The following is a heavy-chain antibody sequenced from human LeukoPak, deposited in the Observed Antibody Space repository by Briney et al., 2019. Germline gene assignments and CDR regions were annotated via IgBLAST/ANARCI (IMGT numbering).Heavy chain of an antibody. V-gene: IGHV4-39*07. CDR3: ARQPYYYGSARVIFDY. CDR2: IYYSGST. J-gene: IGHJ4*02. D-gene: IGHD3-10*01. CDR1: GGSITNTNDY. Sequence: SETLSLTCTASGGSITNTNDYWGWIRQPPGKGLEWIGSIYYSGSTYYNPSLKSRVTMSVDTSKNQFSLKLSSVTAADTAVYYCARQPYYYGSARVIFDYWGQGTLVTVSS.